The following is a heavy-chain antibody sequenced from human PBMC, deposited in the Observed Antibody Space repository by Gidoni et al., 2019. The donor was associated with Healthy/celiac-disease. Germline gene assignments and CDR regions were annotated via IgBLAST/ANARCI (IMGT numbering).Heavy chain of an antibody. Sequence: QVQLVQAGDEVTKPGASVKCSCTASGYTFTGYYMHWVRQAPGQGLEWMGWINPNSGGTNYAQKFQGRVTMTRDTSISTAYMELSRLRSDDTALYYCAREADWYFDLWGRGTLVTVSS. J-gene: IGHJ2*01. CDR2: INPNSGGT. CDR3: AREADWYFDL. V-gene: IGHV1-2*02. D-gene: IGHD2-15*01. CDR1: GYTFTGYY.